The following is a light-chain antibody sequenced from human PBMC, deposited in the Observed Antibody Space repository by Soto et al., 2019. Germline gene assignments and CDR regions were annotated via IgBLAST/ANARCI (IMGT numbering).Light chain of an antibody. Sequence: QSVLTQPPSVSGAAGQWVTVSCTGSSSNIGAGQHVPWYQQLPGTAPKHIIYNNDNRPSGVPDRFSGSKSGTSASLAISGLQAEYEAENYCQSYDTSLSDVLFGGGTKLTVL. J-gene: IGLJ2*01. V-gene: IGLV1-40*01. CDR1: SSNIGAGQH. CDR3: QSYDTSLSDVL. CDR2: NND.